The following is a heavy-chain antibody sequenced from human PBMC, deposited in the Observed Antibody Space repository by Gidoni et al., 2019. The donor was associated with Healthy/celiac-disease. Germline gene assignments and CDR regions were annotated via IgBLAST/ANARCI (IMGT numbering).Heavy chain of an antibody. CDR1: GGSISSSSYY. Sequence: QLQLQESGPGLVKPSETLSLTCTVSGGSISSSSYYWGGTRQPPGKGLEWIGSIYSSGSTYYNPSLKSRVTISVDTSKNQFSLKLSSVTAADTAVYYCARHRPGYYYDSSGYYSPGYFDYWGQGTLVTVSS. D-gene: IGHD3-22*01. J-gene: IGHJ4*02. V-gene: IGHV4-39*01. CDR3: ARHRPGYYYDSSGYYSPGYFDY. CDR2: IYSSGST.